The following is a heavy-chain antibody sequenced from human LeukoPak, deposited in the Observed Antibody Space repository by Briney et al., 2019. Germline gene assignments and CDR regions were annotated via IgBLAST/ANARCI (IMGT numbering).Heavy chain of an antibody. J-gene: IGHJ3*02. Sequence: GASVKVSCKASGGTFSSYAISWVRQAPGQGLEWMGGIIPIFGTANYAQKFQGRVTITADESTSTAYMELSSLRSEDTAVYYCARAAELLWFGELAGHDALDIWGQGTMVTVSS. D-gene: IGHD3-10*01. CDR1: GGTFSSYA. CDR2: IIPIFGTA. CDR3: ARAAELLWFGELAGHDALDI. V-gene: IGHV1-69*13.